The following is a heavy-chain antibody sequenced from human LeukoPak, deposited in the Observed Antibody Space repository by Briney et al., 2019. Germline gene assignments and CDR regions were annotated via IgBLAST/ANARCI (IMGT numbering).Heavy chain of an antibody. V-gene: IGHV1-69*06. CDR2: IIPIFGTA. J-gene: IGHJ3*02. Sequence: VASVTVSCKASGGTFSSYAISWVRQAPGQGLEWMGGIIPIFGTANYAQKFQGRVTITADKSTSTAYMELSSLRSEDTAVYYCARGGLANDAFDIWGQGTMVTVSS. D-gene: IGHD2-21*01. CDR1: GGTFSSYA. CDR3: ARGGLANDAFDI.